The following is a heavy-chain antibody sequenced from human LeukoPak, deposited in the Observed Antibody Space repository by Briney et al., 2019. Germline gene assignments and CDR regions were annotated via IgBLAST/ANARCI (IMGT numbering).Heavy chain of an antibody. J-gene: IGHJ4*02. CDR3: ARSPLLGRYGYGPWELPVSYFDY. CDR2: IYTSGST. Sequence: SETLSLTCAVSGGSISSNSYYWSWIRQPAGKGLEYIGRIYTSGSTSYNPSLKSRVTISVDTSKNQFSLKLSSVTAAETAVYYCARSPLLGRYGYGPWELPVSYFDYWGQGTLVTVSS. V-gene: IGHV4-61*02. CDR1: GGSISSNSYY. D-gene: IGHD1-26*01.